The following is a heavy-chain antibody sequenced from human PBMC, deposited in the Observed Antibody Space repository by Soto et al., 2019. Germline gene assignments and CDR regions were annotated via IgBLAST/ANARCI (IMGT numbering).Heavy chain of an antibody. CDR2: IFHAGGT. V-gene: IGHV4-4*02. CDR3: AGRTPIAPT. J-gene: IGHJ5*02. Sequence: QVQLQESGPGLVEPTGNLSLTCGVSGGSFSSGDWWTWVRQPPGKGLEWIGEIFHAGGTSYNSSLQSRVTISLDKTKNQLSLRLTSVTAADTAIYYCAGRTPIAPTWGRGTLVIVSS. CDR1: GGSFSSGDW. D-gene: IGHD6-13*01.